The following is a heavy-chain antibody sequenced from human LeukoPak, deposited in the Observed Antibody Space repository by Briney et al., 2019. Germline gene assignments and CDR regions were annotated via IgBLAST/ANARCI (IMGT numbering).Heavy chain of an antibody. CDR3: ARENWANAY. V-gene: IGHV3-7*01. CDR1: GFTFTTYW. Sequence: GGSLRLSCAASGFTFTTYWMTWVRQAAGKGLEWVANIKQDGSQKYYVDSVKGRFTISRDNAKNSLYLQMNSLKAEDTAVYYCARENWANAYWGQGTLVTVSS. J-gene: IGHJ4*02. CDR2: IKQDGSQK. D-gene: IGHD7-27*01.